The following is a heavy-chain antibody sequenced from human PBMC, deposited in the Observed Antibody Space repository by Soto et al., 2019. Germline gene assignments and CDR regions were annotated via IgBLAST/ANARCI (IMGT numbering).Heavy chain of an antibody. V-gene: IGHV3-48*03. J-gene: IGHJ6*02. Sequence: GGSLRFSWAASGFTFSRYEMDCVRQAAGDRLELVSYIIISGGSVYFVYSVKGRFTISIDNAKNSLYLQINSLRAEDRGGYYCASPAPSYDFWSGHYQRGYYYGMHVWAQGPTVTFSS. CDR3: ASPAPSYDFWSGHYQRGYYYGMHV. CDR2: IIISGGSV. CDR1: GFTFSRYE. D-gene: IGHD3-3*01.